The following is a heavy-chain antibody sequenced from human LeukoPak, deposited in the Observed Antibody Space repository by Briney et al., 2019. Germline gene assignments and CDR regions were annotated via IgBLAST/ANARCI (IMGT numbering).Heavy chain of an antibody. D-gene: IGHD1-26*01. V-gene: IGHV3-7*01. Sequence: GGSLRLSCAASGFTFTDYYMSWVRQAPGKGLEWVANIKQDGSEKYYVDSVKGRFTISRDNAKNSLYLQMNSLRAEDTAVYYCAKGGSYQYYFDYWGQGTLVTVSS. CDR1: GFTFTDYY. J-gene: IGHJ4*02. CDR2: IKQDGSEK. CDR3: AKGGSYQYYFDY.